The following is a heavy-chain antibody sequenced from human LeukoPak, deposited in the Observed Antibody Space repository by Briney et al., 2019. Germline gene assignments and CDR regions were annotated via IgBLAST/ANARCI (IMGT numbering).Heavy chain of an antibody. CDR1: GFTFSSYA. Sequence: GGSLRLSCAASGFTFSSYAMHWVRQAPGKGLEWVAVISYDGSNKYYADSVKGRFTISRDNSKNTLYLQMNSLRAEDTAVYYCAKDHNDYGDFGVDWFDPWGQGTLVTVSS. D-gene: IGHD4-17*01. CDR3: AKDHNDYGDFGVDWFDP. CDR2: ISYDGSNK. J-gene: IGHJ5*02. V-gene: IGHV3-30-3*01.